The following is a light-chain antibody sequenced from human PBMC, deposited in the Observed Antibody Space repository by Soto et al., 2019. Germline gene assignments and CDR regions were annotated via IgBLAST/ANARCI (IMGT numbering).Light chain of an antibody. CDR3: CSYVGATTYV. Sequence: QSVLTQPASVSGSPGQSITISCTGTSSTVGGFNVVSWHQQHPGKAPKVIIYEGIKRPSGVSNRFSGSNSGSTASLTISGLQAEDEADYYCCSYVGATTYVFGTGTRSPS. CDR2: EGI. V-gene: IGLV2-23*01. CDR1: SSTVGGFNV. J-gene: IGLJ1*01.